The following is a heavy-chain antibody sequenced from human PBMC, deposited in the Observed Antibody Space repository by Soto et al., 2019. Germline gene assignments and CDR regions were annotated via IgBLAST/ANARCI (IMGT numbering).Heavy chain of an antibody. CDR3: AREHVVVVAATTFVNYYYGMDV. CDR1: GGTFSSYA. D-gene: IGHD2-15*01. J-gene: IGHJ6*02. V-gene: IGHV1-69*05. Sequence: GASVKVSCKASGGTFSSYAISWVRQAPGQGLEWMGGIIPIFGTANYAQKFQGRVTMIRDTSTSTVYMELSSLRSEDTAVYYCAREHVVVVAATTFVNYYYGMDVWGQGTTVTVSS. CDR2: IIPIFGTA.